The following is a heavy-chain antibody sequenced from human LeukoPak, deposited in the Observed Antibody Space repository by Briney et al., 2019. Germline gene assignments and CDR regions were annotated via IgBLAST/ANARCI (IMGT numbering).Heavy chain of an antibody. D-gene: IGHD4-17*01. CDR2: MFPDGRT. CDR3: ARTNPVYGDYDY. J-gene: IGHJ4*02. CDR1: GFSVNDNY. V-gene: IGHV3-53*01. Sequence: SGGSLRLSCAVSGFSVNDNYMSWVRQAPGKGLQWVSVMFPDGRTYYADSVKGRFTISRDLARNTLLLQMHSLRADDTAVHYCARTNPVYGDYDYWDQGTLVTVSS.